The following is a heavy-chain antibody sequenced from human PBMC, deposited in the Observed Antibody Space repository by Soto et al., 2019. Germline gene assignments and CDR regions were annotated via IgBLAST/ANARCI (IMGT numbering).Heavy chain of an antibody. CDR2: INPSGDST. V-gene: IGHV1-46*01. CDR3: ARDWEFGF. CDR1: GYTFSSYY. D-gene: IGHD3-10*01. J-gene: IGHJ4*02. Sequence: AASVKVSCKXSGYTFSSYYMHWVRQAPGQGLEWMGVINPSGDSTTYAQKFQGRVTMTKDTSTSTLYMELSSLRSEDTAVYYCARDWEFGFWGQGTLVTVSS.